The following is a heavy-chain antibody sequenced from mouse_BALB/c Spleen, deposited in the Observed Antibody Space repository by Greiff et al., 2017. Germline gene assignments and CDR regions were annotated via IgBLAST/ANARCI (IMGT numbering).Heavy chain of an antibody. J-gene: IGHJ3*01. D-gene: IGHD2-4*01. CDR1: GFNIKDYY. V-gene: IGHV14-1*02. CDR3: ARYYDYDRFAY. Sequence: EVQLQESGAELVRPGALVKLSCKASGFNIKDYYMHWVKQRPEQGLEWIGWIDPENGNTIYDPKFQGKASITADTSSNTAYLQLSSLTSEDTAVYYCARYYDYDRFAYWGQGTLVTVSA. CDR2: IDPENGNT.